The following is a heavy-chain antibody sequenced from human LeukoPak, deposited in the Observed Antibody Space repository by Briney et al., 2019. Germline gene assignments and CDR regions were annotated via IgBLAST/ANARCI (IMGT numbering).Heavy chain of an antibody. V-gene: IGHV3-74*01. D-gene: IGHD3-10*01. CDR1: GFTFSSCS. CDR3: ARDRYDSAELDY. CDR2: INTDGSST. J-gene: IGHJ4*02. Sequence: GGSLRLSCAASGFTFSSCSMHWVRQVPGKRLVWVSRINTDGSSTTYADSVEGRFTISRDNAKNTLYLQMNSLRAEDTAVYHCARDRYDSAELDYWGQGTLVTVSS.